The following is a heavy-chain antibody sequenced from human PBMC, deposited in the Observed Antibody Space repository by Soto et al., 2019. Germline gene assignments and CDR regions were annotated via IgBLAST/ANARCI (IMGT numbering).Heavy chain of an antibody. V-gene: IGHV5-51*01. CDR3: ARLLTGYSSSWAENWFDP. Sequence: PXESLKISWKGSGYSFTSYWIGWVRQMPGKGLEWMGIIYPGDSDTRYSPSFQGQVTISADKSISTAYLQWSSLKASDTAMYYCARLLTGYSSSWAENWFDPWGQGTLVPVSS. D-gene: IGHD6-13*01. CDR1: GYSFTSYW. J-gene: IGHJ5*02. CDR2: IYPGDSDT.